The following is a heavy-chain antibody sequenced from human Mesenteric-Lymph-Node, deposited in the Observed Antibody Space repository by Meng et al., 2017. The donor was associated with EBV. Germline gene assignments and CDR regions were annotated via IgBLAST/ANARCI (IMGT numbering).Heavy chain of an antibody. CDR1: GCSISSSSYY. D-gene: IGHD1-1*01. CDR2: IYYSGST. V-gene: IGHV4-39*07. Sequence: LQQTVLVPGLVKPSGTLALTCTVSGCSISSSSYYWGWIRQPPGKGLEWIGNIYYSGSTYYNPSLKSRVTISVDTSKNQFSLKLSSVTAADTAVYYCAGTVQLERHWFDPWGQGTLVTVSS. J-gene: IGHJ5*02. CDR3: AGTVQLERHWFDP.